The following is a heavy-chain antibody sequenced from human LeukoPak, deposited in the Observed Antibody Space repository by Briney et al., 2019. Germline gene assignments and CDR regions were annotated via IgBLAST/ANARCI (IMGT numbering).Heavy chain of an antibody. CDR3: ARGSGYGDSPGLH. V-gene: IGHV1-2*06. CDR1: GGTFSSYA. Sequence: ASVKVSCKASGGTFSSYAISWVRQAPGQGLEWMGRINPNSGGTNYAQKFQGGVTMTRDTSISTAYMELNRLTSDDTAVYYCARGSGYGDSPGLHWGQGTLVTVSS. J-gene: IGHJ4*02. D-gene: IGHD4-17*01. CDR2: INPNSGGT.